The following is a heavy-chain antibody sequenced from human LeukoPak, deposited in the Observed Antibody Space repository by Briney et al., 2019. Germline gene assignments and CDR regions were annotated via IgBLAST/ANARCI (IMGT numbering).Heavy chain of an antibody. D-gene: IGHD3-10*01. V-gene: IGHV3-30*09. J-gene: IGHJ4*02. CDR2: ISYDGSNK. CDR3: ARARSYGSGSYYLYYFDY. Sequence: PGGSLRLSCAASGFTFSSYAMHWVRQAPGKGLEWVAVISYDGSNKYYADSVKGRFAISRDSSKNTLYLQMNSLRAEDTAVYYCARARSYGSGSYYLYYFDYWGQGTLVTVSS. CDR1: GFTFSSYA.